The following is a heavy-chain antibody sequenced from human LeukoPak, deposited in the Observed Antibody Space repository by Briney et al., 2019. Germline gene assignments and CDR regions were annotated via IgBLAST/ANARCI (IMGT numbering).Heavy chain of an antibody. D-gene: IGHD6-13*01. Sequence: ASVKVSCKASGYTFTSYGISWVRQAPGQGLEWMGWISAYNGNTNYAQKLQGRVTMTTDTSTSTAYMELRSLRSDDTAVYYCAKSDRIAAAGTGGGFDYWGQGTLVTVSS. J-gene: IGHJ4*02. CDR2: ISAYNGNT. V-gene: IGHV1-18*01. CDR1: GYTFTSYG. CDR3: AKSDRIAAAGTGGGFDY.